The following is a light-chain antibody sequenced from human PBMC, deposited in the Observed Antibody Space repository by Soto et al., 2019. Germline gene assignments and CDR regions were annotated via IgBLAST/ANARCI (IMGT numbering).Light chain of an antibody. CDR1: QGISNY. J-gene: IGKJ1*01. CDR2: AAS. Sequence: DIQMTQSPSSLSASVGDRVTITCRASQGISNYLAWYQQKPGKVPKLLIYAASTLQSGVPSRFSGSGSGTDFTLTISSLLPEDVATYYCHKYNSAPQTFGQGTKVEIK. CDR3: HKYNSAPQT. V-gene: IGKV1-27*01.